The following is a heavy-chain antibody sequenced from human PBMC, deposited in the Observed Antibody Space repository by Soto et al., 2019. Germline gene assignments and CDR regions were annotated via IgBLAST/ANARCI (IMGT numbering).Heavy chain of an antibody. CDR3: ARDYLYAFDI. V-gene: IGHV3-48*01. CDR2: IDGRSGSI. D-gene: IGHD1-26*01. CDR1: GFSFSSYS. Sequence: EVQLVESGGGLVQPGGSLRLSCAASGFSFSSYSINWVRQAPGKGLEWVSYIDGRSGSIYYADSLRGRFTISGDIAKNSLYLQMNRLRAEYTAFYYCARDYLYAFDIWGQGTMVTVSS. J-gene: IGHJ3*02.